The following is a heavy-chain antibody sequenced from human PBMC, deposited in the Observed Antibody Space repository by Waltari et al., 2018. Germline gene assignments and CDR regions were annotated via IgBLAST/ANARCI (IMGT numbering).Heavy chain of an antibody. CDR3: ARDLPYSNGYYGMDV. CDR2: IIPIFGTA. J-gene: IGHJ6*04. Sequence: QVQRVQSGAGVKKPRYSVKVYCKDSGATFSSYANSWVGQATGQGLEWMGGIIPIFGTANYAQKFQGRVTITADESTSTAYMELSSLRSEDTAVYYCARDLPYSNGYYGMDVWGKGTTVTVSS. D-gene: IGHD4-4*01. CDR1: GATFSSYA. V-gene: IGHV1-69*01.